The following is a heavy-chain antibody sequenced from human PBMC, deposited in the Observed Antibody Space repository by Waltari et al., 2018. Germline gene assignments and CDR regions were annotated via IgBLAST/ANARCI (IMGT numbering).Heavy chain of an antibody. Sequence: QVHLVQSGAEVRKPGASVKVSCKGSGYTFTGYSIQWLRQAPGQGREWMGWIDPNTGGTKLAQKFQGRVTMTRDTSINTVYMELSSLGSDDTAVYYCARDLYDSRVPGDYFDYWGQGTLVTVSS. V-gene: IGHV1-2*02. CDR3: ARDLYDSRVPGDYFDY. D-gene: IGHD3-16*01. J-gene: IGHJ4*02. CDR1: GYTFTGYS. CDR2: IDPNTGGT.